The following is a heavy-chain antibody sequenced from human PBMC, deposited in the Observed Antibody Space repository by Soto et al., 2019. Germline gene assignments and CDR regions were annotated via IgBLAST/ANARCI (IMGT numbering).Heavy chain of an antibody. CDR2: ISSRSSTI. J-gene: IGHJ6*02. V-gene: IGHV3-48*02. Sequence: PGGSLRLSCAAYGFTFSNYNMNWVRQAPGKGLEWVSYISSRSSTIYYADSVKGRFTISRDNAKNSLYLQMNSLRDEDTAVYYCARDCGKGYGMDVWGQGTTVTVSS. CDR3: ARDCGKGYGMDV. CDR1: GFTFSNYN.